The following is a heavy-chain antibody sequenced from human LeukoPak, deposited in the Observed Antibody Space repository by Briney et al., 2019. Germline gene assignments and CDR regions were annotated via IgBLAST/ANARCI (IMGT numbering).Heavy chain of an antibody. CDR3: AKDHLRYYYDSSGYYPGY. CDR2: ISYDGSNK. V-gene: IGHV3-30*18. D-gene: IGHD3-22*01. J-gene: IGHJ4*02. CDR1: GFTFSNYG. Sequence: PGGSLRLSCAASGFTFSNYGMHWVRQAPGKGLEWVAVISYDGSNKYYADSVKGRFTISRDNSKNTLYLQMNSLRAEDTAVYYCAKDHLRYYYDSSGYYPGYWGQGTLVTVSS.